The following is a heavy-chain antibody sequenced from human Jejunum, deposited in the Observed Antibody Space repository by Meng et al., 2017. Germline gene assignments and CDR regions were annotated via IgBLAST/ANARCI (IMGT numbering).Heavy chain of an antibody. J-gene: IGHJ4*02. D-gene: IGHD3-9*01. Sequence: GESLKISCEASGFTFSSYWMGWVRQAPGKGLEWVAVIKQDGSESGYVESLKGRLTISRDNAKNSLYLQMNSLRAEDTAVYYCATHNDWRFDYWGQGTLVTVSS. CDR1: GFTFSSYW. CDR2: IKQDGSES. V-gene: IGHV3-7*01. CDR3: ATHNDWRFDY.